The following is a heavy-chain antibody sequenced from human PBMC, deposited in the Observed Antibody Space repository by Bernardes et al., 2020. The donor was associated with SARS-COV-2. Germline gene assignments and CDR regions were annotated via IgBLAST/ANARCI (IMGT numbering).Heavy chain of an antibody. CDR3: AKDLGVYGDYGAEIDY. J-gene: IGHJ4*02. CDR2: ISSSSSYI. D-gene: IGHD4-17*01. V-gene: IGHV3-21*01. Sequence: GGSLRLSCAASGFTFSSYSMNWVRQAPGKGLEWVSSISSSSSYIYYADSVKGRFTISRDNAKNSLYLQMNSLRAEDTAVFYCAKDLGVYGDYGAEIDYWGQGTLVTVSS. CDR1: GFTFSSYS.